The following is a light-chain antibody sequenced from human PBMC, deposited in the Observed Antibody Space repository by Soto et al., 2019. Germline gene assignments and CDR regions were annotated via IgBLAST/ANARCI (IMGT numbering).Light chain of an antibody. CDR1: TSDVGAYNY. J-gene: IGLJ3*02. Sequence: QSALTQPASVSGSPGQSITISSTGTTSDVGAYNYVYWYQQHPGKAPKLMIYDVSDRPSGVSNRFSGSKSGSTASLTISGLQAEDEADYYCSSYTTSSTLVFGGGTKLTVL. V-gene: IGLV2-14*01. CDR3: SSYTTSSTLV. CDR2: DVS.